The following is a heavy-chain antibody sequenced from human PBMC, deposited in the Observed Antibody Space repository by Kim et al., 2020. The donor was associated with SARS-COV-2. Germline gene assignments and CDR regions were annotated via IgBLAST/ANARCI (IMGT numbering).Heavy chain of an antibody. CDR2: INPNSGGT. V-gene: IGHV1-2*02. CDR1: GYTFTGYY. J-gene: IGHJ3*02. D-gene: IGHD2-15*01. Sequence: ASVKVSCKASGYTFTGYYMHWVRQAPGQGLEWMGWINPNSGGTNYAQKFQGRVTMTRDTSISTAYMELSRLRPDDTAVYYCARGLTLVVVVAAMGNTYAFDIWGQGTTVTVSS. CDR3: ARGLTLVVVVAAMGNTYAFDI.